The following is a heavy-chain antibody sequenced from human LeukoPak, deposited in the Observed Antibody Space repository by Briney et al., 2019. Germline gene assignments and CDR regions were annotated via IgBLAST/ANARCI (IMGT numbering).Heavy chain of an antibody. V-gene: IGHV3-20*04. J-gene: IGHJ6*03. CDR1: GLTLDEYG. CDR2: INRNGGIT. D-gene: IGHD6-6*01. CDR3: AKDGIAARRYYYYYYYMDV. Sequence: PGGSLRLSCAASGLTLDEYGMSWVRQAPGKGLEWVSGINRNGGITGYAESVKGRFTISRDNSKNSLYLQMNSLRAEDTALYYCAKDGIAARRYYYYYYYMDVWGKGTTVTVSS.